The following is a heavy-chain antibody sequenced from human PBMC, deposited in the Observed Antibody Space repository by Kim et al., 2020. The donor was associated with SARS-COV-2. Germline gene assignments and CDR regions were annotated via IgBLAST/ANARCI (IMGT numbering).Heavy chain of an antibody. J-gene: IGHJ5*02. D-gene: IGHD6-19*01. V-gene: IGHV4-34*01. CDR3: ARGVVGAVAGNVGLGFDP. CDR1: GGSFSGYY. Sequence: SETLSLTRAVYGGSFSGYYWSWIRQPPGKGLEWIGEINHSGSTNYNPSLKSRVTISVDTSKNQFSLKLSSVTAADTAVYYCARGVVGAVAGNVGLGFDPWGQGTLVTVSS. CDR2: INHSGST.